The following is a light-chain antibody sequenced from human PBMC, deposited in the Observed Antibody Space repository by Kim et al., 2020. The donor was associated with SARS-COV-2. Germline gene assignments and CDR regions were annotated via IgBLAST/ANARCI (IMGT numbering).Light chain of an antibody. CDR1: RLGDKY. CDR2: QDY. Sequence: VSPGQTASITCSGDRLGDKYAHWYQQKPGQPPVLVIYQDYKRPSGIPDRFSASNSGNTATLTISGTQALDEADYYCQAWDSSTWVFGGGTQLTVL. CDR3: QAWDSSTWV. V-gene: IGLV3-1*01. J-gene: IGLJ3*02.